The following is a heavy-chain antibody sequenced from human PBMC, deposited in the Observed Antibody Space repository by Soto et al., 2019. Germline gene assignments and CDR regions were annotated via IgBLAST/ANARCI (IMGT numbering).Heavy chain of an antibody. Sequence: EVQLVESGGGLIQPGGSLRLSCAASGFTVSSNYMSWVRQAPGKGLEWVSVIYSGGSTYYADSVKGRFTISRDDSKNKLSLPMNSLRAEDTAVYYCARVYYDSTGPDAFDIWGQGTMVTVSS. CDR1: GFTVSSNY. D-gene: IGHD3-22*01. CDR3: ARVYYDSTGPDAFDI. CDR2: IYSGGST. J-gene: IGHJ3*02. V-gene: IGHV3-53*01.